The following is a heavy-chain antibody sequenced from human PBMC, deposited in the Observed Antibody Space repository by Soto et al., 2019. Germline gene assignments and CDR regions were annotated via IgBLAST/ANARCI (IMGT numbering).Heavy chain of an antibody. CDR1: GDTFSMYS. D-gene: IGHD3-22*01. V-gene: IGHV1-69*08. J-gene: IGHJ4*02. CDR3: ARERSRYDRSGYYRPDY. CDR2: IIPMLGTP. Sequence: QVQLVQSGAEVKKPGSSVKVSCKVSGDTFSMYSISWVRQAPGQGLEWLGSIIPMLGTPSYAQRFQDRVTITADKDTTTAYMELSSLRSEDTAVYYCARERSRYDRSGYYRPDYWGQGTLVTVSS.